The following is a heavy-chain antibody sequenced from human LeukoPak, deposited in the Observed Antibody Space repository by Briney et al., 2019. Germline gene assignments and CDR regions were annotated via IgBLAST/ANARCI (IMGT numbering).Heavy chain of an antibody. CDR3: ARSMSLRNFDY. D-gene: IGHD5-12*01. J-gene: IGHJ4*02. CDR1: GFTFSSYS. V-gene: IGHV3-21*01. Sequence: GGSLRLSCAASGFTFSSYSMNWVRQAPGKGLEWVSSISSSSSYIYYADSVRGRFTISRDNAKNSLYLQMNSLRAEDTAMYYCARSMSLRNFDYWGQGTLVTVSS. CDR2: ISSSSSYI.